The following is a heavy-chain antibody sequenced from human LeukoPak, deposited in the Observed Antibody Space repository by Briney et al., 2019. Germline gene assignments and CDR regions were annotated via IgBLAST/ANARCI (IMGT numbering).Heavy chain of an antibody. CDR2: IWSDGSNK. CDR1: GLTFSSYG. Sequence: GGSLRLSCAASGLTFSSYGMHWVRQAPGKGLEWVAVIWSDGSNKYYSDSVKGRFTISRDNSKNTLYLQMNSLRAEDTAVYYCVNRMPHFFPFDCGGKEPLVTVSS. J-gene: IGHJ4*02. V-gene: IGHV3-33*01. D-gene: IGHD1-14*01. CDR3: VNRMPHFFPFDC.